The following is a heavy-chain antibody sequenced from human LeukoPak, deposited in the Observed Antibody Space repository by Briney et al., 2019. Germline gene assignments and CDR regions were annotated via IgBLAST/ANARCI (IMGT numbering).Heavy chain of an antibody. CDR3: AKPGLGDYIVGGDFDY. CDR2: ISGSGGST. CDR1: GFTFSSYA. D-gene: IGHD1-26*01. J-gene: IGHJ4*02. Sequence: GGSLRLSCAASGFTFSSYAMSWVRQAPGKGLEWVSAISGSGGSTYYADSVKGRFTISRDNSKNTLYLQMNSLRAEDTAVYYGAKPGLGDYIVGGDFDYWGQGTLVTVSS. V-gene: IGHV3-23*01.